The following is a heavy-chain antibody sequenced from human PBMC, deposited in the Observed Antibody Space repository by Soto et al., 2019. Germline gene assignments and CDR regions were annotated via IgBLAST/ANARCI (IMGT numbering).Heavy chain of an antibody. CDR1: GFTFSSYA. V-gene: IGHV3-30-3*01. CDR3: AREVGVRGFAFDT. J-gene: IGHJ3*02. D-gene: IGHD3-3*01. Sequence: PGGSLRLSCAASGFTFSSYAMHWVRQAPGKGLEWVAVISYDGSKKYYADSVKGRFTISRDNSKNTLYLQMNSLRAEDTAVYYCAREVGVRGFAFDTWGQGKXVTVSS. CDR2: ISYDGSKK.